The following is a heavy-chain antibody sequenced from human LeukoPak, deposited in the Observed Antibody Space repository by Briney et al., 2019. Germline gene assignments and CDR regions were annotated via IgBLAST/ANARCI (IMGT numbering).Heavy chain of an antibody. Sequence: KPSETLSLTRTVSGASISSDYWSWIRQSAGKGLEWIGRMYTSGSTQYNPSLKSRVTISVDKSKNQLSLKLSSVTAADTAVYYCARDYHGSGSYKSYFDNWGPGSQVTVSS. J-gene: IGHJ4*02. CDR2: MYTSGST. D-gene: IGHD3-10*01. CDR3: ARDYHGSGSYKSYFDN. CDR1: GASISSDY. V-gene: IGHV4-4*07.